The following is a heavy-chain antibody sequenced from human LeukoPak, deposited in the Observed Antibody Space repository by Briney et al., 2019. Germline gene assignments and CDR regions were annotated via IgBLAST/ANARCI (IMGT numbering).Heavy chain of an antibody. CDR3: AKDLRSLEWLHVYSDC. CDR2: IRYDGDNK. D-gene: IGHD3-3*01. V-gene: IGHV3-30*02. CDR1: GFTFSSYG. Sequence: TGGSLRLSCAASGFTFSSYGMHWVRQAPGKGLEWVAFIRYDGDNKYYADSVKGRFTISRDNSKNTLYLQMKSLRAEDTAVYYCAKDLRSLEWLHVYSDCWGQGTLVTVSS. J-gene: IGHJ4*02.